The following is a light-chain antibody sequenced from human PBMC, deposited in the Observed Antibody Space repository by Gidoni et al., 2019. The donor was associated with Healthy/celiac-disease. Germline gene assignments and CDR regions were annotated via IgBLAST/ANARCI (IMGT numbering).Light chain of an antibody. J-gene: IGKJ3*01. CDR2: DAS. V-gene: IGKV3-11*01. CDR1: QSVSSY. CDR3: QQRSNWPVFT. Sequence: EIVLTQYPATLSLSPGERATLSCRASQSVSSYLAWYQQTPGQAPRPLIYDASNRATGIPARFSGSGSGTDFPLTISSLEPEAFAVYYCQQRSNWPVFTFGPGTKVDIK.